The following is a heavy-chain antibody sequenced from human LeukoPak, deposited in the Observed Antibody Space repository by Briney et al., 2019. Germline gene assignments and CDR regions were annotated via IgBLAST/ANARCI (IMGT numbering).Heavy chain of an antibody. D-gene: IGHD3-22*01. CDR2: IYYSGST. CDR3: ARVGYYDSSGYYYWFDP. V-gene: IGHV4-61*01. J-gene: IGHJ5*02. Sequence: PSETLSLTCSVSGGSVSSGSYYWSWIRQPPGKGLEWIGYIYYSGSTNYNPSLKSRVTISVDTSKNQFSLKLSSVTAADTAVYYCARVGYYDSSGYYYWFDPWGQGTLVTVSS. CDR1: GGSVSSGSYY.